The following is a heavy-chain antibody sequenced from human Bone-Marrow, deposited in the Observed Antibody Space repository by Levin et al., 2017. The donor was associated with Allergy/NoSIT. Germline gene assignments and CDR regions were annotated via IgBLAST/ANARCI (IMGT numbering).Heavy chain of an antibody. V-gene: IGHV3-74*01. J-gene: IGHJ5*02. CDR2: INSDGSST. CDR3: ARVGHYGSGSYWFDP. CDR1: GFTFSSYW. D-gene: IGHD3-10*01. Sequence: GESLKISCAASGFTFSSYWMHWVRQAPGKGLVWVSRINSDGSSTSYADSVKGRFTISRDNAKNTLYLQMNSLRAEDTAVYYCARVGHYGSGSYWFDPWGQGTLVTVSS.